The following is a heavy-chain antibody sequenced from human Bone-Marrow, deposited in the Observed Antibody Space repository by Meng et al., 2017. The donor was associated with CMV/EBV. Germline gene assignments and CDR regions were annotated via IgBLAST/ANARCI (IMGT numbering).Heavy chain of an antibody. D-gene: IGHD2-2*01. CDR3: AKKGPYCSSTSCPPDAFDI. V-gene: IGHV3-30-3*02. CDR1: GFTFNNYA. CDR2: VSNDGNNK. J-gene: IGHJ3*02. Sequence: GESLKISCAASGFTFNNYAMHWVRQAPGKGLQWVAVVSNDGNNKYYADSVKGRFTISRDNSKNTLDLHMSSLRAEDTAMYYCAKKGPYCSSTSCPPDAFDICGQGTRVTVSS.